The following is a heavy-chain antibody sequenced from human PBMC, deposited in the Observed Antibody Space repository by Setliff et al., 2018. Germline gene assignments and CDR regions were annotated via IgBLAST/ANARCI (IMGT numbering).Heavy chain of an antibody. D-gene: IGHD2-15*01. Sequence: SVKVSCKAFGYTFAKYGTSWVRQAPGQGLEWIGGIVPIYGPAKYAQKFQGRVEITTDESTNTAYMELSSLTSDDTATYYCAKASVWVVDANCGSFDVWGQGTVVTVSS. CDR1: GYTFAKYG. V-gene: IGHV1-69*05. CDR3: AKASVWVVDANCGSFDV. CDR2: IVPIYGPA. J-gene: IGHJ3*01.